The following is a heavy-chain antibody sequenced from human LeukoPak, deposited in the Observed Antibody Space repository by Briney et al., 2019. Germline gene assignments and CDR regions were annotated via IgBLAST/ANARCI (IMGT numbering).Heavy chain of an antibody. Sequence: ASVKVSCKASGYTFTSYGISWVRQAPGQGLEWMGWISAYNGNTNYAQKLQGRVTMTTDTSTSTAYMELRSLRSDDTAVYYCARDWPYSQGGRSIVPAYCYYGMDVWGQGTTVTVSS. CDR3: ARDWPYSQGGRSIVPAYCYYGMDV. J-gene: IGHJ6*02. D-gene: IGHD3-16*02. CDR1: GYTFTSYG. V-gene: IGHV1-18*01. CDR2: ISAYNGNT.